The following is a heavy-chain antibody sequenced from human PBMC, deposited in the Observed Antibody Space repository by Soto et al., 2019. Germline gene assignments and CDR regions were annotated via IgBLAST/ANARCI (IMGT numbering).Heavy chain of an antibody. CDR2: IYWDDDK. Sequence: QITLKESGPTLVKPTQTLTLTCTFSGFSLSTSGVGVGWIRQPPGTALEWLALIYWDDDKRYSPSLQSRLTITKNTSKNQVIITMNNMDPVDTATYYCALRGYCTGDSCDSAWGQGILVTVSS. J-gene: IGHJ5*02. CDR3: ALRGYCTGDSCDSA. D-gene: IGHD2-15*01. CDR1: GFSLSTSGVG. V-gene: IGHV2-5*02.